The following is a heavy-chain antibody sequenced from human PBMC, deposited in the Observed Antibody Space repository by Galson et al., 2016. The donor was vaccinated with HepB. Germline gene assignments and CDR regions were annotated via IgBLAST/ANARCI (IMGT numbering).Heavy chain of an antibody. V-gene: IGHV3-23*01. CDR1: GFSFSTFA. CDR2: ITGTGGGT. Sequence: SLRLSCAASGFSFSTFAMSWVRQAPGKGLEWISGITGTGGGTYYADSVKGRFTISRDTSKNTLFQQLSSLRVEDTAVYYCAKDHTGSTVGWSDGMDVWGQGTRVTVSS. J-gene: IGHJ6*02. CDR3: AKDHTGSTVGWSDGMDV. D-gene: IGHD1-7*01.